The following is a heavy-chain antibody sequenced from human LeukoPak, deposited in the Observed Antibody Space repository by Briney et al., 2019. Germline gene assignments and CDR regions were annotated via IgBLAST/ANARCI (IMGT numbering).Heavy chain of an antibody. J-gene: IGHJ2*01. Sequence: SETLSLTCTVSGGSISSSSYYWGWIRQPPGKGLEWIGTIYYSGSTSYNPSLKSRVTMSVDTSKNQFSLKLSSVTAADTAVYYCARVSSSWYQDWYFDLWGRGTLVTVSS. D-gene: IGHD6-13*01. CDR2: IYYSGST. V-gene: IGHV4-39*07. CDR1: GGSISSSSYY. CDR3: ARVSSSWYQDWYFDL.